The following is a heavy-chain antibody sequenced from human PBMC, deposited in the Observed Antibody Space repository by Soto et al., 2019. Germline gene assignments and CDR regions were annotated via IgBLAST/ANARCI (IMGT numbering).Heavy chain of an antibody. CDR2: ISAHNGNT. J-gene: IGHJ4*02. CDR1: GYAFTTYG. D-gene: IGHD1-1*01. CDR3: ARGRYGDY. V-gene: IGHV1-18*01. Sequence: QVHLLQSGAEVKKPGASVKVSCKGSGYAFTTYGITWVRQAPGQGLEWMGWISAHNGNTNYAQKLQGRVTVTRDTYTSTAYMELRSLRSDDTAVYYCARGRYGDYWGQGALVPVSS.